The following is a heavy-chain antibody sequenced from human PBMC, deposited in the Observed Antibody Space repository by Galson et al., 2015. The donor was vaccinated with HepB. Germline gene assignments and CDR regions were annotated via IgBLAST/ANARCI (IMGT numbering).Heavy chain of an antibody. CDR3: ARHGVNYGDYVWYSDV. Sequence: SLRLSCAASGFTFAKFPMHWVRQAPGRGLEWLTFISLDGRDAYYADSVKGRFTVSRDNSQNMLYLQMDNLRIEDSAVYFCARHGVNYGDYVWYSDVWGRGTQVTVSS. CDR1: GFTFAKFP. CDR2: ISLDGRDA. V-gene: IGHV3-30*04. D-gene: IGHD4-17*01. J-gene: IGHJ2*01.